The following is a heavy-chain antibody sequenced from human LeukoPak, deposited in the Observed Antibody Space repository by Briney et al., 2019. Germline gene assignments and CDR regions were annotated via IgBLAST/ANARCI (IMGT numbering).Heavy chain of an antibody. CDR1: GFTFSSYA. Sequence: QPGGSLRLSCAASGFTFSSYAMSWVRQAPGKGLEWVSAISGSGGSTYYADSVKGRFTISRDNSKNTLYLQMNSLRAEDTAVYYCAKDLGYCSGGSCYAFDYWGQGTLVTVSS. D-gene: IGHD2-15*01. CDR2: ISGSGGST. V-gene: IGHV3-23*01. CDR3: AKDLGYCSGGSCYAFDY. J-gene: IGHJ4*02.